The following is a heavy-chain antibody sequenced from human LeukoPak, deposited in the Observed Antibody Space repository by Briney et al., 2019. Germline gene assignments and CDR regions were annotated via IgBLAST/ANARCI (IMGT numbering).Heavy chain of an antibody. CDR3: ATRSRSGGYYYYMDV. J-gene: IGHJ6*03. V-gene: IGHV1-24*01. CDR2: FDPEDGET. Sequence: ASVKVSCKVSGYTLTELSMHWVRQAPGKGLEWMGGFDPEDGETIYAQKFQGRVTMTEDTSTDTAYMELSSLRSEDTAVYYCATRSRSGGYYYYMDVWGKGTTVTVSS. CDR1: GYTLTELS. D-gene: IGHD2-15*01.